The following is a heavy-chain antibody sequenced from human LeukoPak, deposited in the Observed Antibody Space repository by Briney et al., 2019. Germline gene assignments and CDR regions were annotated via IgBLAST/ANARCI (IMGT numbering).Heavy chain of an antibody. CDR2: ISGSDTNT. V-gene: IGHV3-23*01. D-gene: IGHD2-2*01. CDR3: AKDSTPGLGDV. Sequence: GGSLRLSCAASGFTFSTYAMSWVRQAPGKGLEWVSAISGSDTNTYYAGSVKDRFTISRDNSKNTLYLQMNSLRAEDTAVYYCAKDSTPGLGDVWGQGTTVTVSS. J-gene: IGHJ6*02. CDR1: GFTFSTYA.